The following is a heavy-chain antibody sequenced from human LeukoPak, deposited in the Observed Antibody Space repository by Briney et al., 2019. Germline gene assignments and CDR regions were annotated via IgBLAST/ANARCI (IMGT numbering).Heavy chain of an antibody. D-gene: IGHD3-22*01. CDR3: ARLRPTNYYDSSGYLTY. V-gene: IGHV4-38-2*02. J-gene: IGHJ4*02. CDR2: IDHRGST. Sequence: SETLSLTCIVSGYSISSGYYWGWIRQPPGKGLEWIGSIDHRGSTYYNPSLKSRVTVSADTSKNQFSLNLRSVTAADTAVYYCARLRPTNYYDSSGYLTYWGQGTLVTVSS. CDR1: GYSISSGYY.